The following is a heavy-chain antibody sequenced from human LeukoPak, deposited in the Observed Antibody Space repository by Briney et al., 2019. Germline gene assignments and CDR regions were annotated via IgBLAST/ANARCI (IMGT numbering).Heavy chain of an antibody. V-gene: IGHV1-18*01. D-gene: IGHD5-18*01. CDR2: ISAYNGNT. CDR1: GYTFTSYG. J-gene: IGHJ6*03. Sequence: ASVKVSCKASGYTFTSYGISWVRQAPGQGLEWMGWISAYNGNTNYAQKLQGRVTMTTDTSTSTAYMELRSLRSDDTAVYYCARGGYSSGYRGYSYYYMDVWGKGTTVIVSS. CDR3: ARGGYSSGYRGYSYYYMDV.